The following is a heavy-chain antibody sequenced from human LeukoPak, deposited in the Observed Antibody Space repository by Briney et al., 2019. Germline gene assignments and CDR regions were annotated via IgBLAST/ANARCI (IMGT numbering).Heavy chain of an antibody. CDR3: ARVGGGYCSGGSCSYQDAFDI. CDR1: GFTVSSNY. V-gene: IGHV3-53*01. Sequence: GGSLRLSCAASGFTVSSNYMSWVRQAPGKGLEWVSVIYSGGSTYYADSVKGRFTISRDNSKNTLYLQMNSLRAEDTAVYYCARVGGGYCSGGSCSYQDAFDIWGQGTMVTVSS. CDR2: IYSGGST. D-gene: IGHD2-15*01. J-gene: IGHJ3*02.